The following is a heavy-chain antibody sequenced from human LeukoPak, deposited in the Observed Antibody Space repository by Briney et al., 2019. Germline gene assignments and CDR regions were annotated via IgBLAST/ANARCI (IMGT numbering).Heavy chain of an antibody. J-gene: IGHJ4*02. CDR3: AKDAVGDYVWGSYPTDYFDY. V-gene: IGHV3-7*03. CDR2: IKQDGSEK. CDR1: GFTFSSYW. Sequence: GGSLRLSCAASGFTFSSYWMSWVRQAPGKGLEWVANIKQDGSEKYYVDSVKGRFTISRDNSKNTLYLQMNSLRAEDTAVYYCAKDAVGDYVWGSYPTDYFDYWGQGTLVTVSS. D-gene: IGHD3-16*02.